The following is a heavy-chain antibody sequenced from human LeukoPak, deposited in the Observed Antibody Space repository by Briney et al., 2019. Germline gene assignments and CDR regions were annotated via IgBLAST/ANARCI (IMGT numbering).Heavy chain of an antibody. V-gene: IGHV3-48*03. Sequence: GGSLRLSCAASGFTFSSYEMNWVRQAPGKGLQWVSYISSSGSNTYYADSAKGRFTISRDNAKNSLYLQMNSLSAEDTAVYYCAREDYGDSFDYWGQGTLVTVSS. CDR1: GFTFSSYE. CDR2: ISSSGSNT. D-gene: IGHD4-17*01. CDR3: AREDYGDSFDY. J-gene: IGHJ4*02.